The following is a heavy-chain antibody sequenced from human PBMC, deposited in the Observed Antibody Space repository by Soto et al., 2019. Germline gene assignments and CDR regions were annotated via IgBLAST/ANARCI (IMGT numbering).Heavy chain of an antibody. CDR3: ARGRGMTTVPPDYYYGMDV. CDR1: GYTFTRYD. Sequence: ASVNVCCKASGYTFTRYDINWVRQATGQGLEWMGWMNPNSGNTGYAQKFQGRVTMTRNTSISTAYMELSSLRSRDTAVYYCARGRGMTTVPPDYYYGMDVWGQGTTVPVSS. CDR2: MNPNSGNT. D-gene: IGHD4-17*01. J-gene: IGHJ6*02. V-gene: IGHV1-8*01.